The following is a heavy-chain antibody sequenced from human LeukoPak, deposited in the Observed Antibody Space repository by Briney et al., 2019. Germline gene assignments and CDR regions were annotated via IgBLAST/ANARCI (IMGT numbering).Heavy chain of an antibody. CDR1: GFTFSSYA. D-gene: IGHD3-10*02. CDR3: AELGITMIGGV. Sequence: GGSLRLSCAASGFTFSSYAMSWARQAPGKGLEWVSYISSSGSTIYYADSVKGRFTISRDNAKNSLYLQMNSLRAEDTAVYYCAELGITMIGGVWGKGTTVTISS. CDR2: ISSSGSTI. J-gene: IGHJ6*04. V-gene: IGHV3-48*03.